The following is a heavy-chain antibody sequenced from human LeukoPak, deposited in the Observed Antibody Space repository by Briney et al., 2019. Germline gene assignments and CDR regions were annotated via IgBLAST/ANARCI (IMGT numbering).Heavy chain of an antibody. J-gene: IGHJ5*02. CDR1: GFIFSNYA. D-gene: IGHD5-18*01. CDR2: ISYDGSNK. CDR3: ARNGRRYTAMGYNWFDP. V-gene: IGHV3-30-3*01. Sequence: GGFLRLSCAASGFIFSNYAIHWVRQAPGKGLEWVAVISYDGSNKYYADSVKGRFTIFRDNSKNTLYLQMNSLRAEDTAVYYCARNGRRYTAMGYNWFDPWGQGTLVTVSS.